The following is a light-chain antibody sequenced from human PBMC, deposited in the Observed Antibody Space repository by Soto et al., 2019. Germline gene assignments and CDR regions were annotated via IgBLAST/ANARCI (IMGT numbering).Light chain of an antibody. J-gene: IGKJ4*01. CDR2: GAS. CDR1: QSVSSN. CDR3: QQYNNWVT. V-gene: IGKV3-15*01. Sequence: EIVMTQSPATLSVSPGERVTLSCRASQSVSSNLVWYQQKPGQAPRLLIYGASTRATGIPARFSGSGSGTEFTLTINSLQSEDFAVYYCQQYNNWVTFGGGTKVDIK.